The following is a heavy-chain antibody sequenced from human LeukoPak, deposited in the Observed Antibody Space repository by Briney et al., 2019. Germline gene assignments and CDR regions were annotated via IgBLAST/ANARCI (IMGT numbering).Heavy chain of an antibody. CDR2: IYYSGST. J-gene: IGHJ5*02. D-gene: IGHD2-15*01. CDR3: ARVKDIVVVVAAMWFDP. CDR1: GGSISSSSYY. Sequence: PSETLSLTCTVSGGSISSSSYYWGWIRQPPGKGLEWIGSIYYSGSTYYNLSLKSRVTISVDTSKNQFSLKLSSVAAADTAVYYCARVKDIVVVVAAMWFDPWGQGTLVTVSS. V-gene: IGHV4-39*01.